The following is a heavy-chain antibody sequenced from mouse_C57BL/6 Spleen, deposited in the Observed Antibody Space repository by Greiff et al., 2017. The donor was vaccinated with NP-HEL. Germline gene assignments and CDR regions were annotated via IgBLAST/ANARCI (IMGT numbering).Heavy chain of an antibody. CDR3: ARRGYDYDLDY. D-gene: IGHD2-4*01. J-gene: IGHJ2*01. CDR1: GYTFTSYW. Sequence: QVQLQQPGAELVKPGASVKMSCKASGYTFTSYWITWVKQRPGQGLAWIGDIYPGSGSTNYNEKFKSKATLTVDTSSSTAYMQLSSLTSEDSAVYYCARRGYDYDLDYWGQGTTLTVSS. CDR2: IYPGSGST. V-gene: IGHV1-55*01.